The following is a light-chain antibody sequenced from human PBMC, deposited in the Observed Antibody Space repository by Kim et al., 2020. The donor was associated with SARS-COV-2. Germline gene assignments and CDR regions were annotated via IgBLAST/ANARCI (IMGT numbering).Light chain of an antibody. CDR1: TSVVRCYNY. CDR3: GSYTSSNTGV. V-gene: IGLV2-14*04. CDR2: DVS. Sequence: GQLITISCTASTSVVRCYNYVSWHPQSPGKAPIFMIYDVSERPSGVSNRFSGSKSGNTASLTISGLQAEDEADYYCGSYTSSNTGVFGGGTQLTVL. J-gene: IGLJ3*02.